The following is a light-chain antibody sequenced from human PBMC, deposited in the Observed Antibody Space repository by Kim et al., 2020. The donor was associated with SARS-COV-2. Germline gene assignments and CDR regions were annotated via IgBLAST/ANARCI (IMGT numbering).Light chain of an antibody. V-gene: IGLV3-19*01. CDR2: GKN. J-gene: IGLJ1*01. CDR3: NSRDSSGNHLV. Sequence: SSELTQDPAVSVALGQTVRIKCQGDSLRRYYASWYQQKPGQAPVLVISGKNNRPSGIPDRFSGSSSGNTASLTITGAQAEDEADYYCNSRDSSGNHLVFG. CDR1: SLRRYY.